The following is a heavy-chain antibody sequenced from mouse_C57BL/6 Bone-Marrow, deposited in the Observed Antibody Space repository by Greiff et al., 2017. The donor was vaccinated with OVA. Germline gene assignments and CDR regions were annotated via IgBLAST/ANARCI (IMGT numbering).Heavy chain of an antibody. J-gene: IGHJ1*03. D-gene: IGHD1-1*01. CDR2: INPNNGGT. CDR1: GYTFTDYN. Sequence: EVQLQQSGPELVKPGASVKIPCKASGYTFTDYNMDWVKQSHGKSLEWIGDINPNNGGTIYNQKFKGKATLTVDKSSRTAYMALRSLTSEDTAVYYCARWGDLLRVVYWYFDVWGTGTTVTVSS. V-gene: IGHV1-18*01. CDR3: ARWGDLLRVVYWYFDV.